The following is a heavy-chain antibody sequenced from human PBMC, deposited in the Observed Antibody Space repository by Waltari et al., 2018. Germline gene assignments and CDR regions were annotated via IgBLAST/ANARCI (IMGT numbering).Heavy chain of an antibody. D-gene: IGHD4-17*01. Sequence: EVQLVQSGAEVKKPGATVKISCKVSGYTFTDYYMHWVQQAPGKGLEWMGLVDPEDGEKRKAGKFQGRCTITGETATDTAYMELSSLRSEDTAVYYCATAPVGTPGGWPPNPLPVTDYWGQGTLVTVSS. CDR3: ATAPVGTPGGWPPNPLPVTDY. CDR1: GYTFTDYY. J-gene: IGHJ4*02. V-gene: IGHV1-69-2*01. CDR2: VDPEDGEK.